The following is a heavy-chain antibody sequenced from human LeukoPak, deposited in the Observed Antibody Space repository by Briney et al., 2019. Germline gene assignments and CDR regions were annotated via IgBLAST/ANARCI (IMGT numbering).Heavy chain of an antibody. Sequence: SETLSLTCTVSGGSISSYYWSWIRQPPGKGLEWIGYINYSGSTNYNPSLKSRLTISVDTSKNQFSLKLSSVTAADTAVYYCARVGAVGFPLDYWGQETLVTVSS. CDR1: GGSISSYY. J-gene: IGHJ4*02. D-gene: IGHD1-26*01. CDR2: INYSGST. V-gene: IGHV4-59*01. CDR3: ARVGAVGFPLDY.